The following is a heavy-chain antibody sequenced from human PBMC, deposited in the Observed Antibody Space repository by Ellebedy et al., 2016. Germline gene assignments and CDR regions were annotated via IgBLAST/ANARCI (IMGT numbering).Heavy chain of an antibody. J-gene: IGHJ6*02. CDR1: RYTFTGYY. V-gene: IGHV1-18*04. Sequence: ASVKVSXKASRYTFTGYYMHWVRQAPGQGLEWMGWISAYNGNTNYAQKLQGRVTMTTDTSTSTAYMELSRLRSDDTAVYYCARLYSSSRGMDVWGQGTTVTVSS. D-gene: IGHD6-6*01. CDR2: ISAYNGNT. CDR3: ARLYSSSRGMDV.